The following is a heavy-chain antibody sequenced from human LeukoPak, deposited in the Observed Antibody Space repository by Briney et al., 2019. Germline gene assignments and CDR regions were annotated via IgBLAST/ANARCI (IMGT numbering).Heavy chain of an antibody. D-gene: IGHD4-17*01. V-gene: IGHV4-34*01. Sequence: SETLSLTCAVYGGSFSGYYWSWIRQPPGKGLEWIGEINHSGGTNYNPSLKSRVTISVDTSKNQFSLKLSSVTAADTAMYYCVLSYVATMTTSDYWGQGTLVTVSS. J-gene: IGHJ4*02. CDR2: INHSGGT. CDR1: GGSFSGYY. CDR3: VLSYVATMTTSDY.